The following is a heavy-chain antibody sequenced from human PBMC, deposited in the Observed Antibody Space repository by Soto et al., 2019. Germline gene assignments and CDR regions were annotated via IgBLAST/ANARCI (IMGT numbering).Heavy chain of an antibody. D-gene: IGHD6-6*01. CDR1: GYSFTSYD. V-gene: IGHV1-8*01. CDR2: MNPNSANT. CDR3: ARVRQLVGYFYYYMDV. J-gene: IGHJ6*03. Sequence: QVQLVQSGAEVKKPGASLKVSCKASGYSFTSYDMNWVRQVPGQGPEWMGWMNPNSANTGYAQKFQGRITMSRDMSTRTAYMELSSLRSDDTAVYYCARVRQLVGYFYYYMDVWGKGTTVTVSS.